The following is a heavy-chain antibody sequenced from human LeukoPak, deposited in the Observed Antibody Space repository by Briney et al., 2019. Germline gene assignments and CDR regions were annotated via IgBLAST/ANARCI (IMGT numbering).Heavy chain of an antibody. Sequence: PSETLSLTCAVYGGSFSGYYWSWIRQPPGKGLEWIGEINHSGSTNYNPSLKSRVTISVDTSKNQFSLKLSSVTAADTAVYYCARRDYDYVWGSYRAFDIWGQGTMVTVSS. J-gene: IGHJ3*02. CDR3: ARRDYDYVWGSYRAFDI. V-gene: IGHV4-34*01. CDR2: INHSGST. D-gene: IGHD3-16*02. CDR1: GGSFSGYY.